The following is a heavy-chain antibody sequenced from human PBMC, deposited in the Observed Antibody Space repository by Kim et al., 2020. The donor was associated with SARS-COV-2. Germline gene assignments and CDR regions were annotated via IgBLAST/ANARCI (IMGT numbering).Heavy chain of an antibody. CDR2: INSDGSST. J-gene: IGHJ5*02. Sequence: GGSLRLSCAASGFTFSSYWMHWVRQAPGKGLVWVSRINSDGSSTSYADSVKGRFTISRDNAKNTLYLQMNSLRAEDTAVYYCARGGGYSSGWFDPWGQGILVTVSS. V-gene: IGHV3-74*01. D-gene: IGHD6-25*01. CDR3: ARGGGYSSGWFDP. CDR1: GFTFSSYW.